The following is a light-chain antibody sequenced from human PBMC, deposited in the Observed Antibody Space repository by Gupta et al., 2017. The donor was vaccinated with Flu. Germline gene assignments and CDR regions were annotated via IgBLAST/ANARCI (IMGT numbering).Light chain of an antibody. CDR1: NIGSQS. Sequence: SYVLTQLPSLSVGPGQTARITCGANNIGSQSVHWYQQKPGQAPVLVVYADRDRPSGIPERFSGSKSGKTASLIINRVEAGDEADFYCQVYDRDADRWVFGGGTKLSVL. CDR2: ADR. CDR3: QVYDRDADRWV. J-gene: IGLJ3*02. V-gene: IGLV3-21*02.